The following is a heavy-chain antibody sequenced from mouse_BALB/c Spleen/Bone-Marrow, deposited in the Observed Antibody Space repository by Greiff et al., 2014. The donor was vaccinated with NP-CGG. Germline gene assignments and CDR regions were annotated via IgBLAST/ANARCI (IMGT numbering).Heavy chain of an antibody. J-gene: IGHJ2*01. D-gene: IGHD2-1*01. V-gene: IGHV1-7*01. CDR3: ARYGNYGDYFDY. CDR2: INPSTGYT. Sequence: VQLVESGAELAKPGASAKMSCKASGYTFTSYWMHWVKQRPGQGLEWIGYINPSTGYTEYNQKFKDKATLTADKSSSTAYMQLSSLTSEDSAVYYCARYGNYGDYFDYWGQGTTLTVSS. CDR1: GYTFTSYW.